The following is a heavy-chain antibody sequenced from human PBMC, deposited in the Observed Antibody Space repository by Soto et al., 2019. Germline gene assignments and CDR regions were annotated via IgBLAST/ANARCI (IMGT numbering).Heavy chain of an antibody. CDR1: GGSISSSNW. CDR3: ARIAAVGNMTKWFDP. D-gene: IGHD6-13*01. Sequence: PSATLSLTCAVSGGSISSSNWWSWGRQPPGKGLEWIGEIYHSGSTNYNPSLKSRVTISVDKSKNQFSLKLSSVTAADTAVYYCARIAAVGNMTKWFDPWCQGTLVSVSS. J-gene: IGHJ5*02. CDR2: IYHSGST. V-gene: IGHV4-4*02.